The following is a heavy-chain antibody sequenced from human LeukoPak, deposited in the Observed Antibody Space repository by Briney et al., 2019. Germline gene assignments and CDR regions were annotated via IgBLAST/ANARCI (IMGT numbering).Heavy chain of an antibody. CDR1: GFTFSSSA. Sequence: GGSLRLSCIASGFTFSSSAMSWVRQAPGKGLEWVSVIYSGGSTYYADSVKGRFTISRDNSKNTLYLQMNSLRAEDTAVYYCATNYYGSGSYLFPMDVWGKGTTVTISS. CDR2: IYSGGST. CDR3: ATNYYGSGSYLFPMDV. J-gene: IGHJ6*04. V-gene: IGHV3-53*01. D-gene: IGHD3-10*01.